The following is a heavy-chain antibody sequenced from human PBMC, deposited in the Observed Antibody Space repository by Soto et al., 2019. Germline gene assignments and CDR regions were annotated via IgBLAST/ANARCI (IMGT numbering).Heavy chain of an antibody. J-gene: IGHJ3*02. D-gene: IGHD2-8*01. CDR1: GGSISSYY. V-gene: IGHV4-59*01. CDR3: ARECGTRYCTNGVCYTDAFEI. Sequence: PSETLSLTCTVSGGSISSYYWSWIRQPPGKGLEWIGYIYYSGSTNYNPSLKSRVTISVDTSKNQFSLKLSSVTAADTAVYYCARECGTRYCTNGVCYTDAFEIWGQGAMVSVSS. CDR2: IYYSGST.